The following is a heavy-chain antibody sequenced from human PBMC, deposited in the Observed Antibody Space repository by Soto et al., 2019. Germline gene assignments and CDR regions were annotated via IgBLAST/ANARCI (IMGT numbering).Heavy chain of an antibody. CDR3: VGQQLASGAFDI. V-gene: IGHV1-18*04. J-gene: IGHJ3*02. Sequence: GVSVKVSCKASGYTFTSYGISWVRQAPGQGLEWMGWISAYNGNTNYAQKLQGRVTMTTDTSTSTAYMELRSLRSDDTAVYDCVGQQLASGAFDIWGQGTMVTVSS. CDR2: ISAYNGNT. D-gene: IGHD6-13*01. CDR1: GYTFTSYG.